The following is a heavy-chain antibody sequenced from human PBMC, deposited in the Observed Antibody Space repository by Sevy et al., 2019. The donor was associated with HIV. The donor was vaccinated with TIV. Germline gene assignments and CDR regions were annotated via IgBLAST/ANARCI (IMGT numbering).Heavy chain of an antibody. V-gene: IGHV3-7*04. D-gene: IGHD6-13*01. CDR2: IKQDGSEK. Sequence: GGSLRLSCAASGFTFSSYWMSWVRQAPGKGLEWVANIKQDGSEKYYVDSVKGRFTISRDNAKNSLYLQMNSLRAEDTAVYYCARGGVPIDRSGWYVSDWFDPWGQGTLVTVSS. J-gene: IGHJ5*02. CDR3: ARGGVPIDRSGWYVSDWFDP. CDR1: GFTFSSYW.